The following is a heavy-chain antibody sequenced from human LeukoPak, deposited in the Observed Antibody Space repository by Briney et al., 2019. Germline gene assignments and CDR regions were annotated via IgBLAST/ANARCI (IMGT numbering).Heavy chain of an antibody. CDR2: MNPNSGNT. V-gene: IGHV1-8*03. CDR3: ARQTYCTSTSCHYYYYYMDV. CDR1: GYTFTSYD. D-gene: IGHD2-2*01. J-gene: IGHJ6*03. Sequence: GASVKVSCKASGYTFTSYDINWVRQATGQGLEWMGWMNPNSGNTGYAQKFQGRVTITRNTSISTAYMELSSLRSEDTAVYYCARQTYCTSTSCHYYYYYMDVWGKGTTVTISS.